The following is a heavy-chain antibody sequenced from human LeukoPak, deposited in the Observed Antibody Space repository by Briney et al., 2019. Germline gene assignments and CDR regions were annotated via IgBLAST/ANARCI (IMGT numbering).Heavy chain of an antibody. D-gene: IGHD6-19*01. CDR1: GYTFTSYG. V-gene: IGHV1-18*01. CDR3: ARGAVAGTASKGGAFDI. J-gene: IGHJ3*02. Sequence: ASVKVSCKASGYTFTSYGISWARQAPGQGLEWMGWISAYNGNTNYAQKLQGRVTMTTDTSTSTAYMELRSLRSDDTAVYYCARGAVAGTASKGGAFDIWGQGTMVTVSS. CDR2: ISAYNGNT.